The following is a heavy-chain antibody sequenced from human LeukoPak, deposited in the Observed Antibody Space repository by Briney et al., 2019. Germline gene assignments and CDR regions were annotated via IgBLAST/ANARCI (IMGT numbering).Heavy chain of an antibody. J-gene: IGHJ5*01. CDR1: GFTFSSYA. V-gene: IGHV3-30*04. Sequence: GGSLRLSCAASGFTFSSYAIHWVRQAPGKGLEWVALISYDGSTKYSTDSVKGRFTISRDNSKNTLYLQMNSLKAEDTAVYFCARDVYGSDWSWFDFWGQGTLVTVSS. CDR3: ARDVYGSDWSWFDF. CDR2: ISYDGSTK. D-gene: IGHD6-19*01.